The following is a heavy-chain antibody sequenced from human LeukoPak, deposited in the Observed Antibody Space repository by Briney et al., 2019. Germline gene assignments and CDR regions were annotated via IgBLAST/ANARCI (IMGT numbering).Heavy chain of an antibody. D-gene: IGHD1-26*01. Sequence: QPWGSLRLSCAASGFTFSSYSMNWVRQAPGKGLEWVSHITARGTAMFYADSVKGRFTISRDNAKNSLYLQMNSLRDEDTAVYYCASSGSYRFDYWGQGTLVTVSS. CDR2: ITARGTAM. CDR1: GFTFSSYS. CDR3: ASSGSYRFDY. V-gene: IGHV3-48*02. J-gene: IGHJ4*02.